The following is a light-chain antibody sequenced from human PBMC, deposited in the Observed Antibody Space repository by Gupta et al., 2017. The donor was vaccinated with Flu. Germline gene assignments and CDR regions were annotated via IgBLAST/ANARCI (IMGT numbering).Light chain of an antibody. CDR1: SSDVGGYDY. J-gene: IGLJ1*01. CDR2: EVS. V-gene: IGLV2-8*01. CDR3: CSYAGNTYV. Sequence: QSALTQPPSASGSPGQSVTISCTGPSSDVGGYDYVSWYQQHPGKAPKVMFYEVSKRPSGVPDRFSGSKSGNSASLTVSGLQAEDEADYYCCSYAGNTYVFGTGTKVTVL.